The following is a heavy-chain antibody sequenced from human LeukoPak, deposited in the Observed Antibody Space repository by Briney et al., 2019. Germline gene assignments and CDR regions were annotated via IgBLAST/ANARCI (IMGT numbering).Heavy chain of an antibody. J-gene: IGHJ6*03. Sequence: SETLSLTCTVSGGSISSYYWSWIRQPPGKGLEWIGYIYYSGSTNYNPSLKSRVTISVDTSKNQFSLKLSSVTAADTAVYYCARDRNEVVPASISFYVYYYYMDVWGKGTTITVSS. D-gene: IGHD2-2*02. CDR2: IYYSGST. CDR3: ARDRNEVVPASISFYVYYYYMDV. CDR1: GGSISSYY. V-gene: IGHV4-59*12.